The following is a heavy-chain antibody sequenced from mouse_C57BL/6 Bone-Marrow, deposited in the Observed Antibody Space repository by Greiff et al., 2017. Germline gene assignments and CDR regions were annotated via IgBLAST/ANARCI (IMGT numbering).Heavy chain of an antibody. J-gene: IGHJ1*03. CDR1: GYTFTSYG. D-gene: IGHD2-3*01. CDR3: ARWLLGWYFDV. CDR2: IYPRSGNT. V-gene: IGHV1-81*01. Sequence: VQLQQSGAELARPGASVKLSCKASGYTFTSYGISWVKQRTGQGLEWIGEIYPRSGNTYYNEKFKGKATMTADKSSSTAYMELRSLTSADSAFYCCARWLLGWYFDVWGTGTTVTVSS.